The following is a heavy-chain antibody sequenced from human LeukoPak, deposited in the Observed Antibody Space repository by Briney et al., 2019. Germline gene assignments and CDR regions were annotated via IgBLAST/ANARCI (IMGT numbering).Heavy chain of an antibody. Sequence: SETLSLTCTVSGGSISSSSYYWGWIRQPPGKGLEWIGSIYYSGSTYYNPSLKSRVTISVDTSKNQFSLKLSSVTAADTAVYYCARGAHYDFWSGYWYAFDIWGQGTMVTVSS. CDR2: IYYSGST. CDR1: GGSISSSSYY. J-gene: IGHJ3*02. V-gene: IGHV4-39*07. D-gene: IGHD3-3*01. CDR3: ARGAHYDFWSGYWYAFDI.